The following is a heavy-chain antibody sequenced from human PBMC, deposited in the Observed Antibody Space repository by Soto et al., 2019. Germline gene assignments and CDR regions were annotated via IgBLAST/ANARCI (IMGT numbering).Heavy chain of an antibody. J-gene: IGHJ5*02. D-gene: IGHD3-10*01. CDR3: ARVMPPHFTVWFGESGGWFDP. Sequence: GASVKVSCKASGYTFTSYGISWVRQAPGQGLEWMGWISAYNGNTNYAQKLQGRVTMTTDTSTSTAYMELRSLRSDDTAVYYCARVMPPHFTVWFGESGGWFDPWGQGTLVTVSS. CDR2: ISAYNGNT. CDR1: GYTFTSYG. V-gene: IGHV1-18*01.